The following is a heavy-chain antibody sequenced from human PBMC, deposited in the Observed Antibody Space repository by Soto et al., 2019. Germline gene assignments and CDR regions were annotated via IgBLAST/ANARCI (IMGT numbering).Heavy chain of an antibody. Sequence: EVQLVESGGGLVQPGRSLRLSCAASGFTFDDYAMHWVRQAPGKGLEWVSGISWNSGSIGYADSVKGRFTISRDNAKNSLYLQMNSLRAEDTALYYCAKSATPRRNYFDYWGQGTLVTVSS. CDR3: AKSATPRRNYFDY. V-gene: IGHV3-9*01. J-gene: IGHJ4*02. CDR2: ISWNSGSI. D-gene: IGHD6-25*01. CDR1: GFTFDDYA.